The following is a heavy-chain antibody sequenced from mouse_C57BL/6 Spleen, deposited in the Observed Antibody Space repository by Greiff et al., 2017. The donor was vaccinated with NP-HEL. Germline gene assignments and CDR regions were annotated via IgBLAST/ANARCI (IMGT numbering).Heavy chain of an antibody. V-gene: IGHV1-52*01. J-gene: IGHJ1*03. CDR3: ARGDYYGSSWYFDV. CDR1: GYTFTSYW. D-gene: IGHD1-1*01. CDR2: IDPSDSET. Sequence: QVQLQQPGAELVRPRSSVKLSCKASGYTFTSYWMHWVKQRPIQGLEWIGNIDPSDSETHYNQKFKDKATLTVDKSSSTAYMQLSSLTSEDSAVYYCARGDYYGSSWYFDVWGTGTTVTVSS.